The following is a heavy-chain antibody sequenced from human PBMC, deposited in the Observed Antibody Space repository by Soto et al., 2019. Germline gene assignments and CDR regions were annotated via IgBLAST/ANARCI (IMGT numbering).Heavy chain of an antibody. CDR3: AKGMYYYDSSGYRLFDY. Sequence: EVHLLDSGGGLIQPGGSLRLSCAASGFTFRNFAMNWVRQAPGKGLEWVSGISVSGGTTYYADSVMGRFTVSRDNSKNSVFLQMNSLRAEDTAVYFCAKGMYYYDSSGYRLFDYWGQGTLVTVSS. D-gene: IGHD3-22*01. J-gene: IGHJ4*02. CDR1: GFTFRNFA. CDR2: ISVSGGTT. V-gene: IGHV3-23*01.